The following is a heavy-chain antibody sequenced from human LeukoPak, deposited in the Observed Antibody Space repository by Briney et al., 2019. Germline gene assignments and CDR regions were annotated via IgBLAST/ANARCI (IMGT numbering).Heavy chain of an antibody. CDR1: GDSIRSYY. D-gene: IGHD5-18*01. CDR2: VYYSGSA. V-gene: IGHV4-59*12. CDR3: TSRGYSYGLGRSDY. Sequence: SETLSLTCTVSGDSIRSYYWSWIRQPPGKGLEWIAYVYYSGSANYNPSRERRVILSVDTSKNQFSLKLSSVTAADTAVYYCTSRGYSYGLGRSDYWGQGTLVTVSS. J-gene: IGHJ4*02.